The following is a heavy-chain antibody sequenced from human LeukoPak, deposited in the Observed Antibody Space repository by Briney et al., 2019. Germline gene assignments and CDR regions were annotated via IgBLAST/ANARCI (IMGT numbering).Heavy chain of an antibody. CDR1: GFTFSSYA. Sequence: GRSLRLSCAASGFTFSSYAMHWVRQAPGKGLEWVAVISYDGSNKYYADSVKGRFTISRDNSKNTLYLQMNSLRAEDTAVYYCARDGGMTTGSGRHYYYYGMDVWGQGTTVTVSS. J-gene: IGHJ6*02. CDR3: ARDGGMTTGSGRHYYYYGMDV. CDR2: ISYDGSNK. V-gene: IGHV3-30*04. D-gene: IGHD4-17*01.